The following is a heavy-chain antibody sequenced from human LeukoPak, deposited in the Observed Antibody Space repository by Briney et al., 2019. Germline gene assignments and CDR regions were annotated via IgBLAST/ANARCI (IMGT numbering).Heavy chain of an antibody. Sequence: ASVKVSCKVSGFTFISSAVQWVRQARGQRLEWIGWIVVGSGNTNYAQKFQERVTITRDMSTSTAYMELSSLRSEDTAVYYCAADYYDFWSPVGYWGQGTLVTVSS. J-gene: IGHJ4*02. D-gene: IGHD3-3*01. CDR3: AADYYDFWSPVGY. CDR2: IVVGSGNT. CDR1: GFTFISSA. V-gene: IGHV1-58*01.